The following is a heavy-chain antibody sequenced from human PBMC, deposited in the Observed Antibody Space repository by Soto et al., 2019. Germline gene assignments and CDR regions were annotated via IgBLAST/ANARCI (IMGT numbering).Heavy chain of an antibody. CDR3: ARGASRSSYYDFWSGPYYYYGMDV. V-gene: IGHV4-30-4*01. J-gene: IGHJ6*02. CDR1: GGSISSGDYY. CDR2: IYYSGST. D-gene: IGHD3-3*01. Sequence: SETLSLTCTVSGGSISSGDYYWSWIRQPPGKGLEWIGYIYYSGSTYYNPSLKSRVTISVDPSKNQFSLKLTSVTAADTAVDYCARGASRSSYYDFWSGPYYYYGMDVWGQGTTVTVSS.